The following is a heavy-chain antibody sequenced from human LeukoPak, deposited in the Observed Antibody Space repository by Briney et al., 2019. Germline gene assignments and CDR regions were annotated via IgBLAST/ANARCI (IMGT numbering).Heavy chain of an antibody. D-gene: IGHD3-22*01. V-gene: IGHV4-61*09. Sequence: SETLSLTCTVSGGSISSGSYYWSWIRQPAGKGLEWIGHIYTSGSTNYNPSLKSRVTISVDTSKNQFSLKLSSVTAADTAVYYCARGTDSSGYYSVAFDIWGQGTMVTVSS. CDR3: ARGTDSSGYYSVAFDI. CDR1: GGSISSGSYY. J-gene: IGHJ3*02. CDR2: IYTSGST.